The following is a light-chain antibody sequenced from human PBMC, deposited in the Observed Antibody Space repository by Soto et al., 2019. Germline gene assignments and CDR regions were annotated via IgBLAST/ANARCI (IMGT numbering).Light chain of an antibody. Sequence: QSALTQPRSVSGSPGQSVTISCTGTSSDVGGYKYVSWYQQHPGKAPKLMIYDVTERPSGVPDRFSGSKSGNTASLTISGLQTEDEADYYCCSYAGSYTYLFGTGTKVTVL. V-gene: IGLV2-11*01. J-gene: IGLJ1*01. CDR2: DVT. CDR3: CSYAGSYTYL. CDR1: SSDVGGYKY.